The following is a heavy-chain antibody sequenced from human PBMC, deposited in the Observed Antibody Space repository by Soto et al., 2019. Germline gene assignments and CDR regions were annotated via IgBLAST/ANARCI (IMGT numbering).Heavy chain of an antibody. Sequence: ASVKVSCKASGGTFSSYTISWVRQAPGQGLEWMGRIIPILGIANYAQKFQGRVTITADKSTSTAYMELSSLRSEDTAVYYCARDHEGYCSGGSCYQWFDPWGQGTRVTVSS. D-gene: IGHD2-15*01. CDR2: IIPILGIA. CDR3: ARDHEGYCSGGSCYQWFDP. CDR1: GGTFSSYT. J-gene: IGHJ5*02. V-gene: IGHV1-69*04.